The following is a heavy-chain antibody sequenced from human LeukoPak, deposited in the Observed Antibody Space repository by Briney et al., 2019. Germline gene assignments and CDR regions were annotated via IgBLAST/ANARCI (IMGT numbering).Heavy chain of an antibody. D-gene: IGHD4-17*01. CDR3: ARARWTSTVTTYYLDY. Sequence: ASVKVSCKASGYTFINYAVQWVRQAPGQRLEWLGWINAGNGNTKYSQKFQDRVIITRDTSATTAYLDLSRLTSEDTAVYYCARARWTSTVTTYYLDYWGRGTVVTVSS. V-gene: IGHV1-3*01. CDR1: GYTFINYA. J-gene: IGHJ4*02. CDR2: INAGNGNT.